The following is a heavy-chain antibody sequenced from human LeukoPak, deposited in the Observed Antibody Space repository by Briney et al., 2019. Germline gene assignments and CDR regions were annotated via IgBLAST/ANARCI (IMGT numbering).Heavy chain of an antibody. J-gene: IGHJ4*02. D-gene: IGHD1-14*01. CDR1: GGSISSYY. CDR3: ARATGDIHIDY. CDR2: IYYTGRT. Sequence: SETLSLTCTVSGGSISSYYWSWIRQPPGKGLEFIGYIYYTGRTDYNPSLKSRVTMSVDTSKNHFSLKLRSVTAADTAVYYCARATGDIHIDYWAQGTLVTVSS. V-gene: IGHV4-59*01.